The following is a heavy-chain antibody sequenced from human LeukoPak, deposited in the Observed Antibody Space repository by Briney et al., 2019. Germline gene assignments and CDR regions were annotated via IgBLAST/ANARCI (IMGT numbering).Heavy chain of an antibody. CDR1: GFTFSNFW. J-gene: IGHJ4*02. CDR2: INNGGSSA. Sequence: SGGSLRLSCAASGFTFSNFWIHWVRQAPGKGLVWVSYINNGGSSATYADSVKGRFTISRDNTKNTLYLQMNSLRAEDTAVYYCARGGIAMGIDYWGQGTLVTVSS. D-gene: IGHD6-19*01. CDR3: ARGGIAMGIDY. V-gene: IGHV3-74*03.